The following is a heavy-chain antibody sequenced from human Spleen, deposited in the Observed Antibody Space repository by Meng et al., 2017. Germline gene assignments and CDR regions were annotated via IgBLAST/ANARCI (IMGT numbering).Heavy chain of an antibody. Sequence: ASVKVSCKPSGYNFPDYYIHWVRQAPGQGLEWMGRINPNSGGTNYAQKFQGRVTMTRDTSISTAYMELSRLRSDDTAVYYCARELIAAAGSSWFDPWGQGTLVTVSS. D-gene: IGHD6-13*01. CDR2: INPNSGGT. CDR1: GYNFPDYY. J-gene: IGHJ5*02. V-gene: IGHV1-2*06. CDR3: ARELIAAAGSSWFDP.